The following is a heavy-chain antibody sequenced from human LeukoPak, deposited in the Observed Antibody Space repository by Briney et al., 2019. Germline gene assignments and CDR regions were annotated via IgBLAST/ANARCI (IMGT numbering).Heavy chain of an antibody. J-gene: IGHJ6*02. CDR2: ISSSGSTI. CDR1: GFTFSSYE. V-gene: IGHV3-48*03. Sequence: GGSLRLSCAASGFTFSSYEMNWVRQAPGKGLEWVSYISSSGSTIYYADSVKGRFTISRDNAKNSLYLQMNSLRAEDTAVYYCAREPAYDSSGYYLHYYGMDVWGQGTTVTASS. D-gene: IGHD3-22*01. CDR3: AREPAYDSSGYYLHYYGMDV.